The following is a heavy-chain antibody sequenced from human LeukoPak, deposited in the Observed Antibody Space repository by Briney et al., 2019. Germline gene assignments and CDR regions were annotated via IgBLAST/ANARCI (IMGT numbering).Heavy chain of an antibody. D-gene: IGHD1-26*01. Sequence: SQTLSLTCAISGDSVSSNSVTWNWIRQSPSRGLEWLGRTYYRSTWYNDYAVSVRGRITINPDTSKNQFSLQLNSVTPEDTAVYFCARDPAGGSTIFDSWGQGTLVTVSS. CDR1: GDSVSSNSVT. V-gene: IGHV6-1*01. CDR3: ARDPAGGSTIFDS. J-gene: IGHJ4*02. CDR2: TYYRSTWYN.